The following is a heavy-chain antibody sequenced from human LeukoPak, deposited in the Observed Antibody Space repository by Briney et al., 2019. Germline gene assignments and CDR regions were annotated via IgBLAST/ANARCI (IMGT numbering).Heavy chain of an antibody. CDR3: AGRPDSSGYYRGFDY. CDR1: GYTFTGYY. D-gene: IGHD3-22*01. J-gene: IGHJ4*02. V-gene: IGHV1-2*06. CDR2: INPNSGGT. Sequence: ASVKVSCKASGYTFTGYYMHWVRQAPGQGLDWMGRINPNSGGTNYAQKFQGRATMNRDRSISTAYMELSRLRSDDTAVYYCAGRPDSSGYYRGFDYWGQGTLVTVSS.